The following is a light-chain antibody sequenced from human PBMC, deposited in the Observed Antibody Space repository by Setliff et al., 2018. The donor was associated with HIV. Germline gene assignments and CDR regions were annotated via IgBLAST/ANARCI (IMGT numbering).Light chain of an antibody. CDR3: GSYTSSSTLYV. Sequence: QSALTQPASVSGSPGQSITISCTGTSSDVGGYKFVSWFQQHPGKAPKLMIYEVSTRPSGVSNRFSGSKSVNMASLTISGLQAEDEADYYCGSYTSSSTLYVFGTGTKVTVL. J-gene: IGLJ1*01. V-gene: IGLV2-14*01. CDR2: EVS. CDR1: SSDVGGYKF.